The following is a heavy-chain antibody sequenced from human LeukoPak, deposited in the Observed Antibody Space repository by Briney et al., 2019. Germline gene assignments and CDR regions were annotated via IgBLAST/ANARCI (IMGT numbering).Heavy chain of an antibody. V-gene: IGHV5-51*01. CDR2: IYPGDSDT. CDR3: ARLLAGWPR. Sequence: GESLKISCKGPGYSFTTYWSGWVRQIHGKGLEWMEIIYPGDSDTRYSTSFQGQVTISADKSISTAYLQWSSLKASDTAMYYCARLLAGWPRWGQGTLVTVS. J-gene: IGHJ4*02. CDR1: GYSFTTYW. D-gene: IGHD2-15*01.